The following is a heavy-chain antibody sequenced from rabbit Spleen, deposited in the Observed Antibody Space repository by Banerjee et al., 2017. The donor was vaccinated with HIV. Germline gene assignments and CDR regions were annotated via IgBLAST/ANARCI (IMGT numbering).Heavy chain of an antibody. CDR1: GVSFSGDSY. D-gene: IGHD8-1*01. V-gene: IGHV1S40*01. Sequence: QSLEESGGDLVKPGASLTLTCIASGVSFSGDSYMCWVRQAPGKGLEWVVCIDAGSSGFAYFAPWAKGRFTISKTSSTTVTLQMTSLTAADTATYFCARDTASSFSSYGMDLWGPGTLVTVS. J-gene: IGHJ6*01. CDR2: IDAGSSGFA. CDR3: ARDTASSFSSYGMDL.